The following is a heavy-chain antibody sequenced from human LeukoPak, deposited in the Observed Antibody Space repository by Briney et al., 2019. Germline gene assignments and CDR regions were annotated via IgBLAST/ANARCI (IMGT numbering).Heavy chain of an antibody. CDR2: ISSSSSTI. Sequence: GGSLRLSCAASGFTFSSYSMNWVRQAPGKGLEWVSYISSSSSTIYYADSVKGRFTISRDNAKNSLYLQMNSLRDEDTAVYYRARDLRYYYDSSGYYLDWGQGTLVTVSS. D-gene: IGHD3-22*01. J-gene: IGHJ4*02. V-gene: IGHV3-48*02. CDR1: GFTFSSYS. CDR3: ARDLRYYYDSSGYYLD.